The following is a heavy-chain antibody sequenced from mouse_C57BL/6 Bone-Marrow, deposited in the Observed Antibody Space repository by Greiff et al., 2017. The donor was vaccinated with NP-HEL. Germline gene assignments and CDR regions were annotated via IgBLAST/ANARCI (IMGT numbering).Heavy chain of an antibody. CDR3: AREYYGSSFFAY. V-gene: IGHV1-69*01. D-gene: IGHD1-1*01. Sequence: QVQLQQSGAELVMPGASVKLSCKASGYTFTSYWMHWVKQRPGQGLEWIGEIDASDSYTNYHQKFKGKSTLTVDKSSSTAYMQLSSLTSEDSAVYYCAREYYGSSFFAYWGQGTLVTVSA. CDR2: IDASDSYT. CDR1: GYTFTSYW. J-gene: IGHJ3*01.